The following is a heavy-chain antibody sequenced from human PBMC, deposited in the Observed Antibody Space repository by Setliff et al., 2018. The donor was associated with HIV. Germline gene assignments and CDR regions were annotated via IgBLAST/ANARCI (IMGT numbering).Heavy chain of an antibody. Sequence: PSETLSLTCTVSGGSITGGSYYWSWIRQPAGKGLEWIGRIYTSGTTSYNPSLKSRVTISIDTSNNQFSLKLSSVTAADTAMYYCARVGDFFDSSDYYSVLDAFDIWGQGTMVTV. CDR3: ARVGDFFDSSDYYSVLDAFDI. V-gene: IGHV4-61*02. CDR1: GGSITGGSYY. CDR2: IYTSGTT. J-gene: IGHJ3*02. D-gene: IGHD3-22*01.